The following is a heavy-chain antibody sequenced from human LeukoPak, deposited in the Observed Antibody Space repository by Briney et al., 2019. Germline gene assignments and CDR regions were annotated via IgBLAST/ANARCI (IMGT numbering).Heavy chain of an antibody. D-gene: IGHD6-19*01. J-gene: IGHJ6*03. CDR1: GFSFSSYA. CDR3: AKAVAGTGYYYYMDV. V-gene: IGHV3-23*01. Sequence: GGSLRLSCAASGFSFSSYAMTWVRQAPWKGLEWVSSISASGCSTYYADSVKGRFTISRDNSKNTLYLQMNSLRVEDTAVYYCAKAVAGTGYYYYMDVWGKGTTVTVSS. CDR2: ISASGCST.